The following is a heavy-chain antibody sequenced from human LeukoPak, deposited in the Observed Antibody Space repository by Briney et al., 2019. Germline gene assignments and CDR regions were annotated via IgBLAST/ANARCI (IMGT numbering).Heavy chain of an antibody. V-gene: IGHV1-46*01. CDR1: GYTFTSYY. D-gene: IGHD2/OR15-2a*01. Sequence: ASVKVSCKASGYTFTSYYMHWVRQAPGQGLEWMGIINPSGGSTSYAQKFQGRVTMTRDTSASTAYMELSSLRSEDTAVYYCASDVFSYYFDYWGQGTLVTVSS. J-gene: IGHJ4*02. CDR3: ASDVFSYYFDY. CDR2: INPSGGST.